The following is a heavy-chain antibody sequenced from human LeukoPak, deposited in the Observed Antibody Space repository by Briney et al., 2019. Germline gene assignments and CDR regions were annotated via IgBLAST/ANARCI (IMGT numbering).Heavy chain of an antibody. CDR1: EFTFSIYA. CDR2: ISGSDDST. D-gene: IGHD6-13*01. V-gene: IGHV3-23*01. J-gene: IGHJ4*02. Sequence: GGSLRLSCAASEFTFSIYAMTWVRQAPGRGLEWVSSISGSDDSTYYADSMKGRFTISRDNSKSMLYLQMNGLRAEDTAVYYCARDPAGHFDYWGQGTLVTVSS. CDR3: ARDPAGHFDY.